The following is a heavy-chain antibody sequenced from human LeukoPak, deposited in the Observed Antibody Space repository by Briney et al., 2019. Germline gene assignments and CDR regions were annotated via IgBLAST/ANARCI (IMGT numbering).Heavy chain of an antibody. CDR2: IYRGGST. J-gene: IGHJ6*03. CDR3: AKVTGVATMGYYYYMDV. V-gene: IGHV3-53*01. Sequence: GGSLRLSCAASGFTVSNNYMNWIRQAPGKGLEWVSVIYRGGSTYYADSVKGRFTISRDDSKNTLSLQMNSLRAEDTAVYYCAKVTGVATMGYYYYMDVWGKGPRSPSP. CDR1: GFTVSNNY. D-gene: IGHD5-12*01.